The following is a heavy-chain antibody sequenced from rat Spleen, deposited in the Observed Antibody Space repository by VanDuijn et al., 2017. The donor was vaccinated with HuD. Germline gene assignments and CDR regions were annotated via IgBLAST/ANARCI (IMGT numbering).Heavy chain of an antibody. D-gene: IGHD1-6*01. CDR1: GFTFNNYW. J-gene: IGHJ3*01. CDR2: ITNIAGRT. V-gene: IGHV5-31*01. Sequence: EVQLVESGGSLVQPGRSLKLSCVASGFTFNNYWMTWIRQSQGKGLEWVASITNIAGRTHYPDSVKGRFTISRDIAKSTLFLQMNSLKSEDTATYYCTRDRAYTADYYYRWFAYWGQGTLVTVSS. CDR3: TRDRAYTADYYYRWFAY.